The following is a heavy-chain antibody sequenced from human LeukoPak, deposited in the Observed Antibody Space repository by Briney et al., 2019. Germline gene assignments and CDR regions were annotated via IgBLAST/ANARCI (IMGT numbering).Heavy chain of an antibody. J-gene: IGHJ4*02. CDR2: IYTSGST. CDR3: ARESRYISSWYTDY. Sequence: PSETLSLTCTVSGGSISSYYWSWIRQPPGKGLEWIGRIYTSGSTNYNPSLKSRVTMSVDTSKNQFSLKLSSVTAADTAVYYCARESRYISSWYTDYWGQGTLVTVSS. V-gene: IGHV4-4*07. CDR1: GGSISSYY. D-gene: IGHD6-13*01.